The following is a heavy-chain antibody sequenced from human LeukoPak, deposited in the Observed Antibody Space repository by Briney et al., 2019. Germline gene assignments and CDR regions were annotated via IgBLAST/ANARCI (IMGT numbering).Heavy chain of an antibody. CDR3: TRDHRHYYDSSGYYYAIYY. CDR2: IRSKAYGGTT. J-gene: IGHJ4*02. CDR1: GFFFSNYW. D-gene: IGHD3-22*01. V-gene: IGHV3-49*04. Sequence: GGSLRLSCTASGFFFSNYWMSWVRQAPGKGLEWVGFIRSKAYGGTTEYAASVKGRFTISRDDSKSIAYLQMNSLKTEDTAVYYCTRDHRHYYDSSGYYYAIYYWGQGTLVTVSS.